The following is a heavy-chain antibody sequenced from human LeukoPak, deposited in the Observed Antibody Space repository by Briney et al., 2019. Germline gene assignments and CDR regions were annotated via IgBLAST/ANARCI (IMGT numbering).Heavy chain of an antibody. D-gene: IGHD2-21*02. V-gene: IGHV4-59*01. Sequence: SETLSLTCTVSGRSISTCYGSWIRQPPGKGREWIGYIYYSGRNSYNPSLKSRVTISVDTSTTQFSLKLSSVTAADTVVYYCGRWRGVVTEVDSWGQGTQVTVSS. J-gene: IGHJ4*02. CDR3: GRWRGVVTEVDS. CDR1: GRSISTCY. CDR2: IYYSGRN.